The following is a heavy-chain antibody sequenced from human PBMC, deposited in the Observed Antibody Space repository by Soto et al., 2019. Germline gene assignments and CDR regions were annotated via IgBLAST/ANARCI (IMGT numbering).Heavy chain of an antibody. J-gene: IGHJ4*02. CDR3: ARGKVAVAGLVSPGRRGPFDY. Sequence: QVQLQQWGAGLLKPSETLSLTCAVYGGSFSGYYWSWIRQPPGKGLEWIGEINHSGSTNYNPSLKSRVTISVDTSKNQFSLKLSSVTAADTAVYYCARGKVAVAGLVSPGRRGPFDYWGQGTLVTVSS. V-gene: IGHV4-34*01. D-gene: IGHD6-19*01. CDR2: INHSGST. CDR1: GGSFSGYY.